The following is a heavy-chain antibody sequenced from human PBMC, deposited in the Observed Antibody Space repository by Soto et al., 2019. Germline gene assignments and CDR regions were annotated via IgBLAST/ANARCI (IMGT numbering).Heavy chain of an antibody. D-gene: IGHD2-2*01. CDR2: IRSSSGSI. CDR3: AVGYCISTSCGGMDV. Sequence: GGSLRLSCAASGFTFSLHLMHWVRQAPGKGLEWVSCIRSSSGSIYSADSVKVRFTISRDNSKNTLYLQMNSLRAEDTAVYYCAVGYCISTSCGGMDVWGQGTTVTVSS. CDR1: GFTFSLHL. V-gene: IGHV3-48*01. J-gene: IGHJ6*02.